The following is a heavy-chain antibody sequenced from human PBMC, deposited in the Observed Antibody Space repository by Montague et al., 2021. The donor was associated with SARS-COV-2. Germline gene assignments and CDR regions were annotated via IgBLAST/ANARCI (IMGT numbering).Heavy chain of an antibody. J-gene: IGHJ4*02. Sequence: SETLSLTCAVYGGSFSGYYWTWIRQSPGTGLEWMSEVNHSGTTNYNFNPSLRSRVTISVDTSKNQFSLKLSSVTAADTGVYYCARVDPQTVTLIGLRGKSASDYWGQGTLVTVSS. CDR2: VNHSGTT. D-gene: IGHD4-23*01. CDR3: ARVDPQTVTLIGLRGKSASDY. V-gene: IGHV4-34*01. CDR1: GGSFSGYY.